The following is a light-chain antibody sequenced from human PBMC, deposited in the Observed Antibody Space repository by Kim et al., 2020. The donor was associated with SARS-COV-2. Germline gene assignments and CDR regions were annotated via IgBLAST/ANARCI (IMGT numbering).Light chain of an antibody. Sequence: DIQMTQSPSTLSASVGDRVTITCRASQRIDAWLAWYQQKPGEGPKLLIYRSSSLQSGVPSRFSGSGSGTQFTLTISSLQPDDYATYYCLQSNSYPYTFGQGTKLEIK. CDR2: RSS. J-gene: IGKJ2*01. V-gene: IGKV1-5*03. CDR1: QRIDAW. CDR3: LQSNSYPYT.